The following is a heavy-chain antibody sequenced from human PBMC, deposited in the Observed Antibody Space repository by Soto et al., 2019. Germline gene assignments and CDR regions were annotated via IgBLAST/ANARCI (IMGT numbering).Heavy chain of an antibody. V-gene: IGHV3-11*01. Sequence: QVHLEESGGGLVKPGGSLRLSCRASGFTFSDCYMSWIRQAPGKGLEWVADISNSGRITHHADSVEGRFTIYRDNAKDSLFLQLNNLRPEDSAIYYCARDHGGGGLTLEYWGQGTLVTVSS. D-gene: IGHD3-16*01. CDR3: ARDHGGGGLTLEY. J-gene: IGHJ4*02. CDR2: ISNSGRIT. CDR1: GFTFSDCY.